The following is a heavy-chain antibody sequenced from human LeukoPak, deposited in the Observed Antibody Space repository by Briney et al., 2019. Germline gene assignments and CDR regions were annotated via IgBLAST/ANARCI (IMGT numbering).Heavy chain of an antibody. D-gene: IGHD3-16*01. CDR1: GGSISSGSYY. CDR2: IYTSGST. J-gene: IGHJ3*02. CDR3: VITVKVSAFDI. V-gene: IGHV4-61*02. Sequence: SETLSLTCTVSGGSISSGSYYWSWIRQPAEKGLEWIGRIYTSGSTNYNPSLKSRVTISVDTSKNQFSLKLSSVTAADTAVYYCVITVKVSAFDIWGQGTMVTVSS.